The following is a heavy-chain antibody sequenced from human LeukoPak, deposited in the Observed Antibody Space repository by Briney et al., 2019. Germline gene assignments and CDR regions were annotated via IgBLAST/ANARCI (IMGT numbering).Heavy chain of an antibody. CDR3: AKGGGYEAQYYYYYLDV. D-gene: IGHD5-12*01. CDR2: IKQDGSEK. J-gene: IGHJ6*03. Sequence: GGSLRLSCAASGFTFSSYWMSWVRQAPGKGLEWVANIKQDGSEKYYVDSVKGRFTTSRDNAKNTLYLQMTSLRAEDTAVYYCAKGGGYEAQYYYYYLDVWGKGTTVTISS. V-gene: IGHV3-7*01. CDR1: GFTFSSYW.